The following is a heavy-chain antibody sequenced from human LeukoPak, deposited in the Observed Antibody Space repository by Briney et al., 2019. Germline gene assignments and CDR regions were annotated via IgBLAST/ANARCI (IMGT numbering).Heavy chain of an antibody. D-gene: IGHD2-21*02. CDR1: GFTFSSYS. CDR2: ISSSSSYI. CDR3: AREVTHGAFDI. Sequence: GGSLRLSCAASGFTFSSYSMNWVRQAPGKGLEWVSSISSSSSYIYYADSVKGRFTISRDNAKDSLYLQMNSLRAEDTAVYYCAREVTHGAFDIRGQGTMVTVSS. V-gene: IGHV3-21*01. J-gene: IGHJ3*02.